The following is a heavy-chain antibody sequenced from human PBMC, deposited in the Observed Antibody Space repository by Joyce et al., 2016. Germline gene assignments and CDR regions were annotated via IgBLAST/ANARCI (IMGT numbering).Heavy chain of an antibody. D-gene: IGHD3-22*01. CDR1: GFTFGKYA. J-gene: IGHJ4*02. CDR3: AKTSGYYYEPFDY. V-gene: IGHV3-23*04. CDR2: SSGSGVST. Sequence: LVESGGGLVKRGGSLRLSCAASGFTFGKYAMSWVRPAPGKGLDWVSTSSGSGVSTYYADSWRVRFTISRDNSKTTLSLQINSLRAEDTAVYYCAKTSGYYYEPFDYWGRGTLVTIFS.